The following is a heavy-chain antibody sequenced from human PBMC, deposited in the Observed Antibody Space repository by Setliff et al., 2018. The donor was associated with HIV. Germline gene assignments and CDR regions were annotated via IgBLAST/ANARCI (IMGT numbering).Heavy chain of an antibody. CDR2: INHSGST. J-gene: IGHJ4*02. CDR1: GGSFSGYS. V-gene: IGHV4-34*01. CDR3: ARGVRDNSGWSSYYFDY. Sequence: ASETLSLTCAVYGGSFSGYSWTWIRQPPGKGLEWIGGINHSGSTNYNPSLESRVTTSVDTSKKQFSLRLTSVTAADTAVYYCARGVRDNSGWSSYYFDYWGQGTLVTVSS. D-gene: IGHD6-19*01.